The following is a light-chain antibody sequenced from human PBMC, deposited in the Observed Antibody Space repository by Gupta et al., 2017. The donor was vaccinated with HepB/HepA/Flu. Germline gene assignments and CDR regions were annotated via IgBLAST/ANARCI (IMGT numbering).Light chain of an antibody. J-gene: IGKJ2*04. CDR1: ESVPSNY. V-gene: IGKV3-20*01. Sequence: DNALTQSPGTLSMSSGERVTLSCRASESVPSNYLAWYQQKPGQAPRLLINGASNRATGIPDRFSGGGSGTDFTLTITRLEPEDFAVYYCQQYGSSPSSFGQGTKLEIK. CDR2: GAS. CDR3: QQYGSSPSS.